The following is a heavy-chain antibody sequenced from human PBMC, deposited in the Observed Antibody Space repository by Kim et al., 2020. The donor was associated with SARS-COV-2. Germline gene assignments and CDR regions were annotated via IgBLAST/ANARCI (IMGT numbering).Heavy chain of an antibody. V-gene: IGHV4-31*03. CDR1: GCSISSGGYY. CDR2: INYRWST. J-gene: IGHJ2*01. D-gene: IGHD3-22*01. CDR3: ARVKITMIVVVQYFDL. Sequence: SETLSLTCTVSGCSISSGGYYWSWIRHDPGQGLEWIGTINYRWSTDYNPFLNSRVTITVDTSKNQFSLKISSVTAADTAVYYCARVKITMIVVVQYFDLWGRGTLVTVSS.